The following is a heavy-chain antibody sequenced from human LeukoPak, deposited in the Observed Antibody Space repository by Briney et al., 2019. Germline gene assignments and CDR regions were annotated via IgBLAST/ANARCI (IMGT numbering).Heavy chain of an antibody. D-gene: IGHD2-2*01. J-gene: IGHJ4*02. V-gene: IGHV3-23*01. CDR3: AKGYCASTTCYSRFEN. Sequence: PGGSLRLSCAASGFTFSSYAMSWVRQAPGKGLEWVSAISGSGGSTFYADSVQSRFTISRDNSKNTLFLQMNSLRAEDTAVYYCAKGYCASTTCYSRFENWGQGTQVTVSS. CDR1: GFTFSSYA. CDR2: ISGSGGST.